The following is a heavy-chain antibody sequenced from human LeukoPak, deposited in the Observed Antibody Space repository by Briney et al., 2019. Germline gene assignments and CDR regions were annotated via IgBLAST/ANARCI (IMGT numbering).Heavy chain of an antibody. V-gene: IGHV3-30*02. D-gene: IGHD6-13*01. J-gene: IGHJ4*02. Sequence: PGGSLRLSCAASGFTFSSYGMHWVRQAPGKGLEWVAFIRYDGSNKYYADSVKGRFTISRDNSKNTLYLQMNSLRAEDTAVYYCAKLGYSSSWYAPNFDYWGQGTLVTVSS. CDR3: AKLGYSSSWYAPNFDY. CDR1: GFTFSSYG. CDR2: IRYDGSNK.